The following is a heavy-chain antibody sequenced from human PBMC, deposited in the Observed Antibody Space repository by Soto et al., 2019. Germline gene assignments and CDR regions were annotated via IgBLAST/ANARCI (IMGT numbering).Heavy chain of an antibody. Sequence: EVQLVESGGGLVKPGGSLRLSCAASGFTFSIYSMNWVRQAPGKGLEWVSSISSSSSYIYYADSVKGRFTISRDNAKNSLYLQMNSLRAEDTAVYYCARDITARGYYGMDVWGQGTTVTVSS. CDR3: ARDITARGYYGMDV. J-gene: IGHJ6*02. CDR1: GFTFSIYS. V-gene: IGHV3-21*01. CDR2: ISSSSSYI. D-gene: IGHD1-20*01.